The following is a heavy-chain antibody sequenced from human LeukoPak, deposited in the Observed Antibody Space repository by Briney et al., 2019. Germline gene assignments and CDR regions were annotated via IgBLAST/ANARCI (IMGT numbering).Heavy chain of an antibody. CDR1: GFTFSNYW. CDR3: VRDGGVSGYDLLDY. D-gene: IGHD5-12*01. CDR2: INQDGSEE. V-gene: IGHV3-7*01. J-gene: IGHJ4*02. Sequence: PGGSLRLSCAAFGFTFSNYWMSWVRQAPGKGQEWVAHINQDGSEEHYMDSVKARFIISRDNAKNSLSLQMDSLRAEDTAVYYCVRDGGVSGYDLLDYWGQGTLVTVSS.